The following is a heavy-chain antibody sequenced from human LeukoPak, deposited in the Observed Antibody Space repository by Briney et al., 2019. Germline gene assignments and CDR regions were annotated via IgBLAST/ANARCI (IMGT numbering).Heavy chain of an antibody. CDR3: ARELRSLDGYNYDYYFVY. V-gene: IGHV1-69*04. J-gene: IGHJ4*02. CDR2: IIPILGIA. Sequence: ASVKVSCKASGGTFSSYAISWVRQAPGQGLEWMGRIIPILGIANYAQKFQGRVTITVDKSASTAYMELSSLRSEDTAVYYCARELRSLDGYNYDYYFVYWGQGTLVTVSS. D-gene: IGHD5-24*01. CDR1: GGTFSSYA.